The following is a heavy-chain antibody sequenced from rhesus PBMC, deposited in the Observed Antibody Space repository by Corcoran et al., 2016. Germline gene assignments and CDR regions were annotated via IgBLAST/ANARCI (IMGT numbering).Heavy chain of an antibody. CDR1: GFSLGSGYY. CDR3: ARPGGGNHLDF. Sequence: QVQLQESGPGLVKPSETLSLTCAVSGFSLGSGYYWGWIRQPPGKGLEYIGYISGSSGSTYYNPSLKSRVTISKDTSKNQFSLKVSSVTAADTAVYYCARPGGGNHLDFWGQGVLVTVSS. D-gene: IGHD3-34*01. CDR2: ISGSSGST. V-gene: IGHV4-99*01. J-gene: IGHJ4*01.